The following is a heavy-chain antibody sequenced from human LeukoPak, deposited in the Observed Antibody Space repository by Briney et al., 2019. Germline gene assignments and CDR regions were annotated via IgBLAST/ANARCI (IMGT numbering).Heavy chain of an antibody. CDR2: ISSSSSYI. J-gene: IGHJ4*02. CDR3: ASSIKFGELYFDY. V-gene: IGHV3-21*01. Sequence: GGSLRLSCAASGFTFSTYIMNWVRQAPGKGLEWVSSISSSSSYIYYADSVKGRFTISRDNAKNSLYLQMNSLRAEDTAVYYCASSIKFGELYFDYWGQGTLVTVSS. D-gene: IGHD3-10*01. CDR1: GFTFSTYI.